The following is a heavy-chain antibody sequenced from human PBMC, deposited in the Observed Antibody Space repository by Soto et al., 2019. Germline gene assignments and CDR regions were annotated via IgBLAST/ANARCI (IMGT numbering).Heavy chain of an antibody. V-gene: IGHV1-24*01. Sequence: ASVKVSCKASGYTFISLGIGWVRQAPGQGLEWMGGFDPEDGETIYAQKFQGRVTMTEDTSTDTAYMELSSLRSEDTAVYYCATRTVTIDYWGQGTLVTVSS. CDR3: ATRTVTIDY. J-gene: IGHJ4*02. CDR2: FDPEDGET. D-gene: IGHD4-4*01. CDR1: GYTFISLG.